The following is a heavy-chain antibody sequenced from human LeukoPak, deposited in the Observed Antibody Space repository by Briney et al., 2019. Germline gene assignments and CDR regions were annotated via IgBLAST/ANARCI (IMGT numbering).Heavy chain of an antibody. J-gene: IGHJ4*02. CDR2: IWYDGSNK. CDR1: GFTFSSYG. CDR3: AKARGYSYGPFDY. V-gene: IGHV3-33*06. Sequence: GRSLRLSCAASGFTFSSYGMHWVRQAPGKGLEWVAVIWYDGSNKYYADSVKGRFTISRDNSKNTLYLQMNSLRDEDTAVYYCAKARGYSYGPFDYWGEGTLVTVSP. D-gene: IGHD5-18*01.